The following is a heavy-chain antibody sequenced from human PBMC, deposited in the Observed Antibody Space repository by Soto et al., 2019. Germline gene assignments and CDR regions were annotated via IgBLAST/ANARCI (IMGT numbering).Heavy chain of an antibody. CDR2: IWYDGSNK. D-gene: IGHD4-17*01. CDR3: ARDESGYGDYVIPAIIYYGMDV. V-gene: IGHV3-33*01. CDR1: GFTFSSYG. Sequence: GGSLRLSCAASGFTFSSYGMHWVRQAPGKGLEWVAVIWYDGSNKYYADSVKGRFTISRDNSKNTLYLQMNSLRAEDTAVYYCARDESGYGDYVIPAIIYYGMDVWGQGTTVTVSS. J-gene: IGHJ6*02.